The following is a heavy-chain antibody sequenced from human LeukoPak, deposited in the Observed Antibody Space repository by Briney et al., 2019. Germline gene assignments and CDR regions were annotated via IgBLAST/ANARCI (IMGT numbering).Heavy chain of an antibody. Sequence: SETLSLTCTVSGDSISSGSYYWSWIRQPAGKGLEWIGRAHSSGSTNYNPSLQSRLTISIDTSKNQFSLKLSSVTAADTAVYYCARGLSSSWYWFDSWGQGTLVTVSS. CDR1: GDSISSGSYY. J-gene: IGHJ5*01. CDR2: AHSSGST. V-gene: IGHV4-61*02. CDR3: ARGLSSSWYWFDS. D-gene: IGHD6-13*01.